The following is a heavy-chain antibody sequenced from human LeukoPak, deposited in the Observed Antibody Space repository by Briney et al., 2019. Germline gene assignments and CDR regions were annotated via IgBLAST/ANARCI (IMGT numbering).Heavy chain of an antibody. Sequence: GGSLRLSCAASGFTFSSYAMSWVRQAPGKGLECVSAISGSGGSTYYADSVKGRFTISRDNSKNTLYLQMNSLRAEDTAVYYCAKDLEFGEFPDYWGQGTLVTVSS. CDR2: ISGSGGST. D-gene: IGHD3-10*01. J-gene: IGHJ4*02. V-gene: IGHV3-23*01. CDR3: AKDLEFGEFPDY. CDR1: GFTFSSYA.